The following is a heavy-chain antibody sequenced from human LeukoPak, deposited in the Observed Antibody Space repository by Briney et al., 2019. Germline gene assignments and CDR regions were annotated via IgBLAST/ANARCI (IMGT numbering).Heavy chain of an antibody. Sequence: GGSLRPSCAASGFTFSSYWMHLVRQAPGKGLVWVSRINTDGSSTYYADSVKGRFTISRDNAKNTLYLQMNTLRAEDTAVYYCVRVLGSPGGYWGQGTLVTVSS. CDR3: VRVLGSPGGY. CDR2: INTDGSST. V-gene: IGHV3-74*01. CDR1: GFTFSSYW. D-gene: IGHD1-26*01. J-gene: IGHJ4*02.